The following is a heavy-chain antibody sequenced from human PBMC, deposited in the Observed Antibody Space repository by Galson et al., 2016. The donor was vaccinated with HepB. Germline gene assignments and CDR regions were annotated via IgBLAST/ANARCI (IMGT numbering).Heavy chain of an antibody. CDR2: ITSDGSST. V-gene: IGHV3-74*01. Sequence: SLRLSCAASGFTFSSYWMHWVRQAPGKGLVWVSRITSDGSSTSYADSVKGRFTISRDNAKNTLYLQMNSLRAEDTAAYYCARASLHMVRGVSQWYFDLWGRGTLVTVSS. CDR1: GFTFSSYW. CDR3: ARASLHMVRGVSQWYFDL. J-gene: IGHJ2*01. D-gene: IGHD3-10*01.